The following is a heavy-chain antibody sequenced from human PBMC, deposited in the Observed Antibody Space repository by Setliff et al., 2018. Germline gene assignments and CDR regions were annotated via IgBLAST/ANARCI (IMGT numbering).Heavy chain of an antibody. CDR1: GYAFTTYT. J-gene: IGHJ4*02. CDR2: INTNTGNP. D-gene: IGHD6-6*01. Sequence: ASVKVSCKASGYAFTTYTMNWVRQAPGQGLEWMGWINTNTGNPTYAQGFTGRFVFSLDTSVSTAYLQINSLEAEDTAVYYCARGSGTYASSSRVFHYWGQGTLVTVSS. V-gene: IGHV7-4-1*02. CDR3: ARGSGTYASSSRVFHY.